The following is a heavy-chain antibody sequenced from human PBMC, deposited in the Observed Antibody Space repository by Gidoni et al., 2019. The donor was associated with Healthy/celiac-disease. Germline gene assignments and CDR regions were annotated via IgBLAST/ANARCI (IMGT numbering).Heavy chain of an antibody. CDR3: ARGFLEWLLYDY. CDR2: IYSGGST. CDR1: GFTVSSHY. D-gene: IGHD3-3*01. Sequence: EVQLVESGGGLIQPGGSLRLSCAASGFTVSSHYMRWVSPVPGKGLEWVSVIYSGGSTYYADSVKGRFTISRDNSKNTLYLQMNSLRAEDTAVYYCARGFLEWLLYDYWGQGTLVTVSS. J-gene: IGHJ4*02. V-gene: IGHV3-53*01.